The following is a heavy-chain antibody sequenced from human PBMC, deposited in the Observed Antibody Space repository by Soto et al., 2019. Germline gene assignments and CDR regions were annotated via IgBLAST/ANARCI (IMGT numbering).Heavy chain of an antibody. D-gene: IGHD3-10*01. V-gene: IGHV1-18*01. CDR1: GYTFTSYG. J-gene: IGHJ4*02. Sequence: ASVKVSCKACGYTFTSYGSSWVGQAPGQGREWMGWISAYNGNTNYAQKLQGRVTMTTDTSTSTAYMELRSLRSDDTAVYYCARDRYYYGSGSYYKPFDCGAQGTQVRVSS. CDR2: ISAYNGNT. CDR3: ARDRYYYGSGSYYKPFDC.